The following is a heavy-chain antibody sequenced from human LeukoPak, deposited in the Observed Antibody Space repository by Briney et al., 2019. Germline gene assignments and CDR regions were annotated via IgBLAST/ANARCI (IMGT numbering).Heavy chain of an antibody. V-gene: IGHV3-23*01. CDR1: GFTFSSYA. J-gene: IGHJ4*02. D-gene: IGHD5-24*01. CDR2: ISGSGGST. Sequence: GGSLRLSCAASGFTFSSYAMSWVRQAPGKGLEWVSAISGSGGSTYYADSVKGRFTISRDNAKNSLYLQMNSLRAEDTAVYYCARFRDGYNYELDYWGQGTLVTVSS. CDR3: ARFRDGYNYELDY.